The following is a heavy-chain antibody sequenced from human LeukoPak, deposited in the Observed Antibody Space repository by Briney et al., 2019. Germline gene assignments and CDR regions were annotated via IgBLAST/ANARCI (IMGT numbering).Heavy chain of an antibody. V-gene: IGHV3-11*04. CDR1: GFTFSDYN. Sequence: GGSLRLSCAASGFTFSDYNMRWIRQAPGKGLEWVSSISRSGSTKYYADSVKGRFTISRDNAKNSLYLQMNSLRAEDTAVYYCARSYGSGSYFDYWGQGTLVTVSS. CDR3: ARSYGSGSYFDY. CDR2: ISRSGSTK. D-gene: IGHD3-10*01. J-gene: IGHJ4*02.